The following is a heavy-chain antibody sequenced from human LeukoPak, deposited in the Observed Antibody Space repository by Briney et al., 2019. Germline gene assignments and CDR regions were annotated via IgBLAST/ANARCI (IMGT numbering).Heavy chain of an antibody. J-gene: IGHJ4*02. CDR3: AKEGY. CDR2: IKLDGSEK. Sequence: PGGSLRLSCAASGLSFSRVWMSWVRQAPGKGPEWVASIKLDGSEKYYVDSVKGRFTISRDNAKNSLYLQMNTLRAEDTAVYYCAKEGYWGQGTLVTVSS. CDR1: GLSFSRVW. V-gene: IGHV3-7*01.